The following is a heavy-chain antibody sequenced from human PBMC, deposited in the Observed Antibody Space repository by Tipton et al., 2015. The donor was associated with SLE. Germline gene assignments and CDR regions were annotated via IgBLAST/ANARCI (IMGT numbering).Heavy chain of an antibody. CDR1: GGSISSKTYY. CDR3: ARVLGVVKSYYMDV. D-gene: IGHD3-3*01. J-gene: IGHJ6*03. V-gene: IGHV4-39*07. CDR2: IYYSGST. Sequence: LRLSCTVSGGSISSKTYYWGWIRQPPGKGLEWIRSIYYSGSTYYNPSLKSRVTITVDTSKNQFSLKLSSVTAADTAVYYCARVLGVVKSYYMDVWGKGTTVTVSS.